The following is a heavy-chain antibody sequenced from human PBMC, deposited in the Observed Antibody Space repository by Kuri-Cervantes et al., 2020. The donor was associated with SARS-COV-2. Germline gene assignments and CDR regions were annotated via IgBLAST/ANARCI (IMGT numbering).Heavy chain of an antibody. CDR2: IDWDDDK. CDR1: GFSLSTSGMC. J-gene: IGHJ4*02. Sequence: PTLVKPTQTLTLTCTFTGFSLSTSGMCVSWIRQPPGKALEWLALIDWDDDKYYSTSLKTRLTISKDTSKNQVVFTMTNMDPVDTATYYCARTRGYSYGYRHFGYWGQGTLVTVSS. CDR3: ARTRGYSYGYRHFGY. D-gene: IGHD5-18*01. V-gene: IGHV2-70*01.